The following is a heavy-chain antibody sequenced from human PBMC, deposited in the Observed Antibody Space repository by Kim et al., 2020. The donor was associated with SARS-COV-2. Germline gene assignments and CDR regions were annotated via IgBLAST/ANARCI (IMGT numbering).Heavy chain of an antibody. J-gene: IGHJ5*02. V-gene: IGHV4-39*01. CDR2: IYYSGST. CDR1: GGSISSSSYY. D-gene: IGHD5-18*01. Sequence: SETLSLTCTVSGGSISSSSYYWGWIRQPPGKGLEWIGSIYYSGSTYYNPSLKSRVTISVDTSKNQFSLKLSSVTAADTAVYYCARHKDNARYSYGKGNWFDPWGQGTLVTVSS. CDR3: ARHKDNARYSYGKGNWFDP.